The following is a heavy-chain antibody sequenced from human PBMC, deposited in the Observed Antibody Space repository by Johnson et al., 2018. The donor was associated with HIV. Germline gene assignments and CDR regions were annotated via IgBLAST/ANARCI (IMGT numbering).Heavy chain of an antibody. CDR3: ASKLVRPRDAFDI. CDR1: GFTFSSYG. D-gene: IGHD6-13*01. J-gene: IGHJ3*02. CDR2: IRYDESNK. Sequence: QVLLVESGGGVVQPGGSLRLSCAASGFTFSSYGMHWVRQAPGKGLEWVAFIRYDESNKYYADSVKGRFTISRDNSKNTRYLQMNSLRAEDTAVYYCASKLVRPRDAFDIWGQGTMVTVSS. V-gene: IGHV3-30*02.